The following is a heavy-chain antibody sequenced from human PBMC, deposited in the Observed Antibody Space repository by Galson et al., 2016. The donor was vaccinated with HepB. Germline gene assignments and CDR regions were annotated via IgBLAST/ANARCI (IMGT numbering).Heavy chain of an antibody. J-gene: IGHJ4*02. CDR2: ISYDGTNK. D-gene: IGHD4-17*01. V-gene: IGHV3-30-3*01. CDR3: ARDPSSNDYGDYADF. CDR1: GFTFSSYA. Sequence: SLRLSCAASGFTFSSYAMHWVRQAPGKGLEWVAVISYDGTNKYYADSVKGRFTISRDISKNTMSLQMISLRVEDTGLYYCARDPSSNDYGDYADFWGQGTLVTVS.